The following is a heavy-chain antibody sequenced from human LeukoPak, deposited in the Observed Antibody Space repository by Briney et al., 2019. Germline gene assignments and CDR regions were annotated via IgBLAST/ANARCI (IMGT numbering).Heavy chain of an antibody. Sequence: KPSETLSLTCTVSGGSISSYYWSWIRQPPGKGLEWIGYIYYSGSTNYNPSLKSRVTISVDTSKNQFSLRLSSVTAADTAVYYCARTFGESFDPWGQGTLVTVSS. D-gene: IGHD3-10*01. J-gene: IGHJ5*02. CDR3: ARTFGESFDP. V-gene: IGHV4-59*08. CDR1: GGSISSYY. CDR2: IYYSGST.